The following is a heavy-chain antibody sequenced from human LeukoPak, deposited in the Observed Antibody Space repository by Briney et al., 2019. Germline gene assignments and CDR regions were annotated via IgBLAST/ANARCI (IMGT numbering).Heavy chain of an antibody. J-gene: IGHJ4*02. D-gene: IGHD3-10*01. CDR3: VAMLRGVGY. V-gene: IGHV3-72*01. CDR2: IRNKVNSHTT. CDR1: GFTFSDHY. Sequence: GGSLRLSCAASGFTFSDHYMDWVRQAPGRGLEWVGRIRNKVNSHTTEYSASVKGRFTISRDDSTNSVYLQMNSLKTEDTAVYYCVAMLRGVGYWGQGTLVTVSS.